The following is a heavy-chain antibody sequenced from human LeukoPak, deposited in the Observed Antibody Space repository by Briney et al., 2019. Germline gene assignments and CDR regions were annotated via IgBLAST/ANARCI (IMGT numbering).Heavy chain of an antibody. CDR2: IHDDGRT. J-gene: IGHJ4*02. Sequence: SETLSLTCAVSGGSISDSRTWGWVRQPPGMGLEWIANIHDDGRTASNPSLKSRVTISLDTSKNQFSLKVRYVTAADTAFYFCARVLAAAGLDFWGQGTLVTVSS. V-gene: IGHV4-39*07. D-gene: IGHD6-19*01. CDR1: GGSISDSRT. CDR3: ARVLAAAGLDF.